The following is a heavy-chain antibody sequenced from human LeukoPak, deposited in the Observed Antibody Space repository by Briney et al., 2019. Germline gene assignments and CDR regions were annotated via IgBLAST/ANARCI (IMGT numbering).Heavy chain of an antibody. J-gene: IGHJ5*02. D-gene: IGHD3-3*01. CDR2: FYPEDGET. CDR1: GYTFTGYY. Sequence: ASVTVSCKASGYTFTGYYMHWVGQAPGKGGEGMGGFYPEDGETLYAQKFQGRVTITEDTSTDTAYMELSSLRSEDTAVYYCATDRRPYYDFWSGYYPTKNNWFDPWGQGTLVTVSS. CDR3: ATDRRPYYDFWSGYYPTKNNWFDP. V-gene: IGHV1-24*01.